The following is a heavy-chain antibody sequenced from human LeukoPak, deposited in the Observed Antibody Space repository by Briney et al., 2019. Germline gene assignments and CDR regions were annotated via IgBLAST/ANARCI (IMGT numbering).Heavy chain of an antibody. CDR1: GGFINSYC. Sequence: SETLSLTCTVSGGFINSYCWSWIRQPPGKGLEWIGYIYYSGSTIYSPSLTSRVTISVDRTKNQFSLKLSSVTAADTAVYYCARRNADDAFDIWGQGTMVTVSS. V-gene: IGHV4-59*08. J-gene: IGHJ3*02. CDR3: ARRNADDAFDI. CDR2: IYYSGST.